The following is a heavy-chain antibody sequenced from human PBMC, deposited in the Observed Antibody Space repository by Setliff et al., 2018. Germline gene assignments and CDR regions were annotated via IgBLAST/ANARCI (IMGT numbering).Heavy chain of an antibody. Sequence: ESGPTLVNPTQTLTLTCSFSGFSLTTPSVGVGWARQPPGKALEWLALISWDDDDRYSPSLKNRVTLTKDTSKNQVVLTMSNVDPVDTATYYCAHIMGRVWDYWGPGTLVTVSS. V-gene: IGHV2-5*02. D-gene: IGHD3-10*01. J-gene: IGHJ4*02. CDR3: AHIMGRVWDY. CDR2: ISWDDDD. CDR1: GFSLTTPSVG.